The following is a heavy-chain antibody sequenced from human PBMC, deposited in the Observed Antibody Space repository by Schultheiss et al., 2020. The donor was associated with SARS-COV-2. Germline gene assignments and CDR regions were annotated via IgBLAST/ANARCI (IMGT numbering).Heavy chain of an antibody. Sequence: GGSLRLSCAASGFTVSSNYMSWVRQAPGKGLEWVSYISSSSSTIYYAYSVKGRFTISRDNAKNSLYLQMNSLRAEDTAVYYCARDRDYDYYYYYMDVWGKGTTVTVSS. D-gene: IGHD3-16*01. V-gene: IGHV3-48*01. CDR2: ISSSSSTI. CDR3: ARDRDYDYYYYYMDV. CDR1: GFTVSSNY. J-gene: IGHJ6*03.